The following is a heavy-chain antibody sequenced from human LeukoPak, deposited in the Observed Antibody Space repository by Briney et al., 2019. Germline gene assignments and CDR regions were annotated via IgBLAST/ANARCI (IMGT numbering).Heavy chain of an antibody. V-gene: IGHV4-28*03. CDR1: GYSISSSNW. J-gene: IGHJ4*02. CDR3: ARGLRAAAGKVLGY. CDR2: IYYSGST. D-gene: IGHD6-13*01. Sequence: PSDTLSLTCAVSGYSISSSNWWGWIRQPPGKGLEWIGYIYYSGSTYYNPSLKSRVTMSVDTSKNQFSLKLSSVTAVDTAVYYCARGLRAAAGKVLGYWGQGTLVTVSS.